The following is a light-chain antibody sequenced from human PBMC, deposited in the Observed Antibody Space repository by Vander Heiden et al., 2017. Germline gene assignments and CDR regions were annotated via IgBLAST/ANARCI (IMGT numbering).Light chain of an antibody. CDR3: NSRDSSGNHRGV. V-gene: IGLV3-19*01. J-gene: IGLJ2*01. CDR1: SLRSYY. CDR2: GKN. Sequence: SSQLTHDPAVSVALGQPVRSPCQGDSLRSYYASWYQQKPGPAPVLVIYGKNNRPSGIPDRFSGSSSGNTASLTITGAQAEDEADYYCNSRDSSGNHRGVFGGGTKLTVL.